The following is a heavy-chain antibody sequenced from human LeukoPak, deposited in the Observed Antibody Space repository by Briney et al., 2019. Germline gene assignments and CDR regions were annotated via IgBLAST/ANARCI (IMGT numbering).Heavy chain of an antibody. J-gene: IGHJ5*02. CDR2: ISAYNGNT. CDR3: ARELPAAIMDAWFDP. V-gene: IGHV1-18*01. CDR1: GYTFTSYG. Sequence: GESLKVSCKASGYTFTSYGISWVRQAPGQGLEWMGWISAYNGNTNYAQKLQGRVTMTTDTSTSTAYMELRSLRSDDTAVYYCARELPAAIMDAWFDPWGQGTLVTVSS. D-gene: IGHD2-2*02.